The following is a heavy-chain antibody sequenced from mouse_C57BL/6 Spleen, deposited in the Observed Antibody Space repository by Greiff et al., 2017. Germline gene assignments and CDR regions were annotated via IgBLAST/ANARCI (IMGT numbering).Heavy chain of an antibody. CDR3: TRIYYGNYWFAY. V-gene: IGHV1-15*01. CDR1: GYTFTDYE. CDR2: IDPETGGT. J-gene: IGHJ3*01. D-gene: IGHD2-1*01. Sequence: VQRVESGAELVRPGASVTLSCKASGYTFTDYEMHWVKQTPVHGLEWIGAIDPETGGTAYNQKFKGKAILTADKSSSTAYMELRSLTSEDSAVYYCTRIYYGNYWFAYWGQGTLVTVSA.